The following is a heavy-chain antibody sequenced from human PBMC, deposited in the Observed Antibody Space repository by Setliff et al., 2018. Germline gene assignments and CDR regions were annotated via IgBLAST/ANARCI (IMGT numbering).Heavy chain of an antibody. D-gene: IGHD2-15*01. Sequence: SETLSLTCAVSGYSISSGYYWGWIRQPPGKGLEWIGSIYHSGSTYYNPSLKSRVTISVDTSKNQFSLKLSSVTAADTAVYYCARRYCGGGSCDFDPWGQGTLVTVSS. J-gene: IGHJ5*02. V-gene: IGHV4-38-2*01. CDR2: IYHSGST. CDR3: ARRYCGGGSCDFDP. CDR1: GYSISSGYY.